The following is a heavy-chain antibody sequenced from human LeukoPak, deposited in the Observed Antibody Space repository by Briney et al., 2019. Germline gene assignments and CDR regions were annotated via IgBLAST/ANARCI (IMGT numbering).Heavy chain of an antibody. D-gene: IGHD2-8*01. J-gene: IGHJ4*02. Sequence: SETLSLTCAVYGGSFSGYYWSWIRQPPGKGLEWIGEIIHSGRTNYSPSLQSRMTLTVDTSKNHFSLKLTSVTAADTAVYYCARGTVLTGYASFDYWGQGALVTVSS. CDR3: ARGTVLTGYASFDY. CDR2: IIHSGRT. CDR1: GGSFSGYY. V-gene: IGHV4-34*01.